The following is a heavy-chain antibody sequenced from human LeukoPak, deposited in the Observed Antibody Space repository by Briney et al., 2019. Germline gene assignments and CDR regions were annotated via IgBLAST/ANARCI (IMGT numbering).Heavy chain of an antibody. CDR3: ARVVYYGSGSYYNPIHYGMDV. V-gene: IGHV4-39*01. D-gene: IGHD3-10*01. Sequence: SETLSLTCTVSGGSISSNNYYWGWIRQPPGKGLEWIGSIYYSGSTYYNPSLKSRVTISVDTSKNQFSLKLSSVTAADTAVYYCARVVYYGSGSYYNPIHYGMDVWGQGTTVTVSS. CDR1: GGSISSNNYY. CDR2: IYYSGST. J-gene: IGHJ6*02.